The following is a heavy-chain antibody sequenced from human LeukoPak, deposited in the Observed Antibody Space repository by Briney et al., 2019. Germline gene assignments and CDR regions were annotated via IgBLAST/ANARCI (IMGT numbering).Heavy chain of an antibody. CDR3: TAWTGGVVVTN. V-gene: IGHV3-15*01. D-gene: IGHD2-2*01. CDR2: IKNKADGGTT. J-gene: IGHJ4*02. CDR1: GLNFNNAW. Sequence: GGSLRLSCAASGLNFNNAWMSWVRQAPGKGPEWVGRIKNKADGGTTDYAAPVKGRFTISRDDSKNTLYLQMNSLKTEDTAVYYCTAWTGGVVVTNWGQGTLVTVSS.